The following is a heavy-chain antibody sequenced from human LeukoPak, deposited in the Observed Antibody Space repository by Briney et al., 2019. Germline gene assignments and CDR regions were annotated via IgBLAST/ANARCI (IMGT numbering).Heavy chain of an antibody. V-gene: IGHV4-34*12. J-gene: IGHJ5*02. CDR1: GYSLTNHY. Sequence: PSETLSLTCAVHGYSLTNHYWIWIRQPPGKGLEWIAEVLHTGSTNCNPPFKSRVTVSVDTSKNQFFLNLTSATAADTAVYYCARGPAAVHPWGRGILVTVSS. CDR2: VLHTGST. D-gene: IGHD6-13*01. CDR3: ARGPAAVHP.